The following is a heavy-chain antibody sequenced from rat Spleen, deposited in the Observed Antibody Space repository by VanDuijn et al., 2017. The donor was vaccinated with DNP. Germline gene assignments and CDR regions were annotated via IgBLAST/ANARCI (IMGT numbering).Heavy chain of an antibody. CDR2: ISTTGTKT. CDR1: GFTFSSFP. D-gene: IGHD1-4*01. J-gene: IGHJ3*01. CDR3: TELPPYYEAWFAY. V-gene: IGHV5-46*01. Sequence: EVQLVESGGGLVQPGGSMKLSCTASGFTFSSFPMAWVRQAPTKGLEWVAIISTTGTKTDYRDSVKGRFTVSRDNARGILYLQMNSLTSEDTATYYCTELPPYYEAWFAYWGQGALVTVSS.